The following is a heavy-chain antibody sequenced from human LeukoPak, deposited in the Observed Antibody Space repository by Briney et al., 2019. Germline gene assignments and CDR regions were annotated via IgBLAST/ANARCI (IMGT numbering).Heavy chain of an antibody. D-gene: IGHD3-22*01. Sequence: PSETLSLTCTVSGGSINNYYWSWIRQPPGKGLEWIGYIYYSGSTNYNPSLKSRVTISVDTSKNQFCLKLSSLTAADTAVYYCARHRGSGYPYFDYWGQGTLVTVSS. V-gene: IGHV4-59*01. CDR1: GGSINNYY. CDR2: IYYSGST. J-gene: IGHJ4*02. CDR3: ARHRGSGYPYFDY.